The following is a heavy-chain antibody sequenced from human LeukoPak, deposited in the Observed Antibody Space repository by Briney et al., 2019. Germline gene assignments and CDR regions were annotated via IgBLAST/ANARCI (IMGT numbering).Heavy chain of an antibody. D-gene: IGHD6-19*01. CDR1: FGSISSDSHY. J-gene: IGHJ5*02. CDR3: ARWSSDWENDYFDP. V-gene: IGHV4-39*07. CDR2: IYYGGTT. Sequence: SETLSLTCTVSFGSISSDSHYWGWIRQPPGNRLEWIASIYYGGTTQYNPSLKSRATISIDTSNNRFSLRLTSATAADTAVYYCARWSSDWENDYFDPWGQGTLVTVSS.